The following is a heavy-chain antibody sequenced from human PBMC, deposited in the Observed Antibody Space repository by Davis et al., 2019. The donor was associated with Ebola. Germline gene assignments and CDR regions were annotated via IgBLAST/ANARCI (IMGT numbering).Heavy chain of an antibody. D-gene: IGHD3-3*01. CDR3: ARGYYDFWSGLHYYYYYIDV. V-gene: IGHV1-69*10. CDR1: GGTFSSYA. CDR2: IIPILGIA. Sequence: SVKVSCKASGGTFSSYAISWVRQAPGQGLEWMGGIIPILGIANYAQKFQGRVTITADKSTSTAYMELRSLRSDDTAVYYCARGYYDFWSGLHYYYYYIDVWGKGTTVTVSS. J-gene: IGHJ6*03.